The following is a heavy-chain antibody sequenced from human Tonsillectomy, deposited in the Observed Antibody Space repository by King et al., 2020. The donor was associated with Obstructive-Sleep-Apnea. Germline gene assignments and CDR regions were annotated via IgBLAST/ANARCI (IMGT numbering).Heavy chain of an antibody. CDR3: ARPGVGASSIIEY. J-gene: IGHJ4*02. CDR1: GFTFSDSG. V-gene: IGHV3-30*02. D-gene: IGHD1-26*01. Sequence: VQLVESGGGVVQPGRSLRLSCAASGFTFSDSGMHWVRQTPGKGLEWVSFIRFDGSENYYADSVKGRFTISRDNSRNTLYLHMNGLRVEDTAVYYCARPGVGASSIIEYWGQGTLVTVSS. CDR2: IRFDGSEN.